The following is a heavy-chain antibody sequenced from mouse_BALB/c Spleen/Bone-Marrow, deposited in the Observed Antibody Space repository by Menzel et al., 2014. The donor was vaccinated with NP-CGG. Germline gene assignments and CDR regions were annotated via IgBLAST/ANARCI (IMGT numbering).Heavy chain of an antibody. J-gene: IGHJ2*01. CDR1: GYTFTSYW. D-gene: IGHD2-10*02. Sequence: QVQLQQSGAELVKPGAPVKLSCKTSGYTFTSYWIQWVKQRPGQGLGWIGEIFPGTVTPYYNEKFKGKATLTIDTSSSTASMQLSSLTSEDSAVYFCARRGYGYLDYWGQGTTLTVSS. CDR2: IFPGTVTP. CDR3: ARRGYGYLDY. V-gene: IGHV1S132*01.